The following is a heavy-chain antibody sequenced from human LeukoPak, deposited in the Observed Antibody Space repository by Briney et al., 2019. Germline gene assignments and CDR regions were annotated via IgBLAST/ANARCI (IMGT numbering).Heavy chain of an antibody. CDR1: GYIFTNYW. D-gene: IGHD6-13*01. CDR2: IYPGDSDT. Sequence: GESLQISCKGSGYIFTNYWIGSVRQMPGKGLELMGIIYPGDSDTRYSPSFQGQVTISADKSINTAYLQWSSLKASDTAVYNCVRRGAHIAAAGTDYWGQGSLVTVSS. V-gene: IGHV5-51*01. CDR3: VRRGAHIAAAGTDY. J-gene: IGHJ4*02.